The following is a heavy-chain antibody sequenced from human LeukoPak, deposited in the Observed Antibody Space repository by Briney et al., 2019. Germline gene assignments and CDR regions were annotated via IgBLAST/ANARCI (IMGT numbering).Heavy chain of an antibody. D-gene: IGHD2-2*01. CDR1: GGSISSSSYY. CDR3: ARIDTVVLPSTMFDY. J-gene: IGHJ4*02. CDR2: INYSGNT. Sequence: SETLSLTCTVSGGSISSSSYYWGWIRQPPEKGLEWIGSINYSGNTYYNPSLKSRVTISVDTSRNQFSLKLSSVTAADTALYYCARIDTVVLPSTMFDYWGQGTLVTVSS. V-gene: IGHV4-39*01.